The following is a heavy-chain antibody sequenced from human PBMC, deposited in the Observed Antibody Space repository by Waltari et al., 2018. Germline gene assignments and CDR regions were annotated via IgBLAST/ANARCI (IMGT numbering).Heavy chain of an antibody. Sequence: EVQLVESGGGLVQPGGSLRLSCAASGFTFSRSWMQWVRQAPGKGLVWVSRINSDGRGTIYADSVKGRFTISRDNAKNTLYLQLNSLRVEDTAVYYCAREPSPDSSGYFYYYMDVWGKGTTVTVSS. D-gene: IGHD3-22*01. J-gene: IGHJ6*03. V-gene: IGHV3-74*01. CDR2: INSDGRGT. CDR3: AREPSPDSSGYFYYYMDV. CDR1: GFTFSRSW.